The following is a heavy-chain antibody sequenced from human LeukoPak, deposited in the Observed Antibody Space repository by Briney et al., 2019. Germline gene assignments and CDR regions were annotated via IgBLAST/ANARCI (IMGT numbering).Heavy chain of an antibody. V-gene: IGHV4-31*03. CDR2: IYYSGST. D-gene: IGHD3-22*01. J-gene: IGHJ5*02. CDR3: ARAKAGGYYDSNGYYPT. CDR1: GGSISSGGYY. Sequence: SETLSLTCTVSGGSISSGGYYWTWIRQHPGKGLECIGYIYYSGSTYYNPSLKSRVTISIDTSKNQFSLKLSSVTAADTAVYFCARAKAGGYYDSNGYYPTWGQGTLVTVSS.